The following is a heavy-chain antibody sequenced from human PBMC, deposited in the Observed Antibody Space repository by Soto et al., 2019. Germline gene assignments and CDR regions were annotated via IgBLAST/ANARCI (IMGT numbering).Heavy chain of an antibody. CDR3: ARLGGAICSGGSCYSVPLYYYYRDV. CDR1: GGSISSYY. D-gene: IGHD2-15*01. V-gene: IGHV4-59*08. CDR2: IYYSGST. Sequence: SETLSLTCTVSGGSISSYYWSWIRQPPGKGLEWIGYIYYSGSTNYNPSLKSRVTISVDTSKNQFSLKLSSVTAADTAVYYCARLGGAICSGGSCYSVPLYYYYRDVGGKGTTVTVS. J-gene: IGHJ6*03.